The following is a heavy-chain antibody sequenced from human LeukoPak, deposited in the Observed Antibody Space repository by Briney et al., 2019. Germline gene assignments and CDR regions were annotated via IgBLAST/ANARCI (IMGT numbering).Heavy chain of an antibody. V-gene: IGHV3-30*02. CDR3: AKDVGSTIDTSGYYYRNRKGAFDI. CDR2: IRYDGSNK. Sequence: PGGSLRLSCAASGFTFSSYGMHWVRQAPGKGLEWVAFIRYDGSNKYYTDSVKGRFTISRDNSKNTLYLQMNGLRAEDTAVYYCAKDVGSTIDTSGYYYRNRKGAFDIWGQGTMVTVSS. CDR1: GFTFSSYG. J-gene: IGHJ3*02. D-gene: IGHD3-22*01.